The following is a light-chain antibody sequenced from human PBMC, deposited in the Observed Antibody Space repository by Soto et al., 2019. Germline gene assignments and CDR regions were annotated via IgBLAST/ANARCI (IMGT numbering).Light chain of an antibody. V-gene: IGKV3-20*01. CDR3: QHYDGSPLT. Sequence: EVMLTQSPGTLSLSPGERGTLSCRASQSISSAHLVWYQQKPGQAPRLLIYGASSRATGIPDRFSGSGSGTDFTLTISRLEPEDFAVYYCQHYDGSPLTFGGGTNVELK. J-gene: IGKJ4*01. CDR2: GAS. CDR1: QSISSAH.